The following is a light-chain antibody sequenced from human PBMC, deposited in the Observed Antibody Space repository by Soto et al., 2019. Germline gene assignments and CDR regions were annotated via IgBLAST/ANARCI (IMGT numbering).Light chain of an antibody. V-gene: IGKV1-5*01. CDR3: QQHDIHSWR. CDR1: QSISSL. J-gene: IGKJ1*01. Sequence: IQMHHSPSSLSASVGDRVTITCWARQSISSLLAWYQQKSGKVPKLLIYDASSLESGVPSRFSGSGSGTKFTLTIASLQRDDFATYYCQQHDIHSWRFGQG. CDR2: DAS.